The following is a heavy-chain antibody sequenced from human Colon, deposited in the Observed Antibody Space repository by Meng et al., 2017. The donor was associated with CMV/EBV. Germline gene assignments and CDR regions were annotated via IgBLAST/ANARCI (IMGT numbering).Heavy chain of an antibody. CDR2: ISSVSTYI. CDR1: PFHNYR. D-gene: IGHD5-12*01. J-gene: IGHJ2*01. Sequence: PFHNYRMNWVRLAPGRCLEWVSSISSVSTYISYADSAKGRFTISRDNANNALYLQMNGLRADDTAIYYCARERGGNLVATRLDFDLWGRGTLVTVSS. V-gene: IGHV3-21*01. CDR3: ARERGGNLVATRLDFDL.